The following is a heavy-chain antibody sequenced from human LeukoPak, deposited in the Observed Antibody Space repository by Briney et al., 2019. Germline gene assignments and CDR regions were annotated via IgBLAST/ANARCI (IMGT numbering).Heavy chain of an antibody. D-gene: IGHD2-15*01. CDR3: AREGVVAAIYY. CDR1: GFTFSSYA. J-gene: IGHJ4*02. Sequence: GGSLRLSCAASGFTFSSYAMSWVRQAPGKGLEWVSAISGSGGSTYYADSVKGRFTISRDNAKNSLYLQMNSLRAEDTALYYCAREGVVAAIYYWGQGTLVTVSS. V-gene: IGHV3-23*01. CDR2: ISGSGGST.